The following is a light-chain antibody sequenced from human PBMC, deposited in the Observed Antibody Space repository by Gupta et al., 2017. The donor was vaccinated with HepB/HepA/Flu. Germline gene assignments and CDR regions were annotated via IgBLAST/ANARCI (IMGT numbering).Light chain of an antibody. Sequence: DTVMTQSPLSLPFIPGEPASISCRSSQSLLHSNGYNYLDWYLQKPGQSPQLLIYLGSNRASGVPDRLSGSGSGKDFTLKISRVEAEDVGVYYCMQALQIWTFGQGTKVEIK. J-gene: IGKJ1*01. CDR3: MQALQIWT. CDR1: QSLLHSNGYNY. CDR2: LGS. V-gene: IGKV2-28*01.